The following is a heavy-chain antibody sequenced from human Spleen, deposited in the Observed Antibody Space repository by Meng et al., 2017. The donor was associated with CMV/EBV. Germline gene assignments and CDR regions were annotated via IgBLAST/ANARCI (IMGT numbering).Heavy chain of an antibody. J-gene: IGHJ4*02. CDR2: ISSADSKT. CDR1: GFAFSSYG. V-gene: IGHV3-30*02. D-gene: IGHD6-6*01. CDR3: ANWVKQLVPFRY. Sequence: GGSLRLSCAASGFAFSSYGLHWVRQAAGKGLEWVAYISSADSKTYYADSVKGRFTISRDTSHNTLYLQMNSLRPEDTAVYYCANWVKQLVPFRYWGQGTLVTVSS.